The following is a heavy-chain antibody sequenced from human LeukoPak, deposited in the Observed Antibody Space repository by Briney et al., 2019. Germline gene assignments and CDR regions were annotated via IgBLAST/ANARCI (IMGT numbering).Heavy chain of an antibody. CDR3: ARVTRTYMDV. V-gene: IGHV3-7*01. CDR2: IKQDGCEK. CDR1: GFTFSNYW. J-gene: IGHJ6*03. Sequence: PGGSLRLSCAASGFTFSNYWMSWVRQAPGKGLEWVANIKQDGCEKYYVDSVKGRFTISRDNAKNSLYLQMNSLRAEDTAVYYCARVTRTYMDVWGKGTTVTVSS.